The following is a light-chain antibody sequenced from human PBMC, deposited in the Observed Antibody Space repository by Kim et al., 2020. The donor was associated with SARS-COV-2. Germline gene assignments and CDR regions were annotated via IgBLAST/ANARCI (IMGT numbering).Light chain of an antibody. CDR3: QQSYSTPPNT. CDR2: AAS. J-gene: IGKJ2*01. CDR1: QSISSY. Sequence: ASVGDRVTITCRASQSISSYLNWYQQKPGKAPKLLIYAASSLQSGVPSRFSGSGSGTDFTLTISSLQPEDFATYYCQQSYSTPPNTFGQGTKLEIK. V-gene: IGKV1-39*01.